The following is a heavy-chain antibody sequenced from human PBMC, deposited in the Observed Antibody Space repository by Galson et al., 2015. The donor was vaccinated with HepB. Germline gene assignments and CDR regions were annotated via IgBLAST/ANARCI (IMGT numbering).Heavy chain of an antibody. CDR2: IWYDGSNQ. CDR3: ARDAPGGEGFDY. V-gene: IGHV3-33*01. J-gene: IGHJ4*02. CDR1: GFTFSSYG. D-gene: IGHD1-1*01. Sequence: SLRLSCAASGFTFSSYGMHWVRQAPGKGLEWVAIIWYDGSNQYYADSVKGRFTISRDSSKNTVYLQMNSLSAEDTALYYCARDAPGGEGFDYWGQGTLVTVSS.